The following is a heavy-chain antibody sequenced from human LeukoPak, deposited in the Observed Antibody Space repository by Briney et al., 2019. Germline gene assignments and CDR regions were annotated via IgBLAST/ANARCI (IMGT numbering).Heavy chain of an antibody. V-gene: IGHV1-46*01. D-gene: IGHD1-26*01. CDR3: ARGGTLVGAPNWFDP. CDR2: INPSGGST. CDR1: GYTFTSYY. Sequence: ASVKVSRKASGYTFTSYYMHWVRQAPGQGLEWMGIINPSGGSTSYAQKFQGGVTMTRDTSTSTVYMELSSLRSEDTAVYYCARGGTLVGAPNWFDPWGQGTLVTVSS. J-gene: IGHJ5*02.